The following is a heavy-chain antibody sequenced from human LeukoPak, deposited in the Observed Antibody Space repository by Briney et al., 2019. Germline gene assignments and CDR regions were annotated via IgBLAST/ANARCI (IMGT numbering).Heavy chain of an antibody. V-gene: IGHV4-4*02. CDR2: ISHSGST. CDR3: TRNAAYCLDF. CDR1: YYSINSGYW. J-gene: IGHJ4*02. D-gene: IGHD2-21*01. Sequence: SGTLSLTCAVSYYSINSGYWWSWVRQPPGKGLEWIGEISHSGSTNYNPSLKSRVTISADESKNQFSLKLNSVTAADTAVYYCTRNAAYCLDFWGQGTPVTVSS.